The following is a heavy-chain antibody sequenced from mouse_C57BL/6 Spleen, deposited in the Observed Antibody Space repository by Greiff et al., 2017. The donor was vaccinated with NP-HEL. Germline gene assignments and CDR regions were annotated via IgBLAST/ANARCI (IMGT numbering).Heavy chain of an antibody. D-gene: IGHD5-1*01. CDR2: ISGGGGNT. J-gene: IGHJ2*01. V-gene: IGHV5-9*01. CDR1: GFTFSSYT. Sequence: EVQRVESGGGLVKPGGSLKLSCAASGFTFSSYTMSWVRQTPEKRLEWVATISGGGGNTYYPDSVKGRFTISRDNAKNTLYLQMSSLRSEDTALYYCARRGSTYYFDYWGQGTTLTVSS. CDR3: ARRGSTYYFDY.